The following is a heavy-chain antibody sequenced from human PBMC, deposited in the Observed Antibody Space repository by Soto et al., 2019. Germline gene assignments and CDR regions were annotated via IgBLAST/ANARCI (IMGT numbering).Heavy chain of an antibody. J-gene: IGHJ4*02. D-gene: IGHD2-8*01. CDR2: INAGNGNT. V-gene: IGHV1-3*01. Sequence: ASVKVSCKASGYTFTSYAMHWVRQAPGQRLEWMGWINAGNGNTKYSRKLQDRITLTADPSTTTSYMELRSLTSDDTAVYYCARGWGKYFGVNDFWGPGTLVTVSS. CDR3: ARGWGKYFGVNDF. CDR1: GYTFTSYA.